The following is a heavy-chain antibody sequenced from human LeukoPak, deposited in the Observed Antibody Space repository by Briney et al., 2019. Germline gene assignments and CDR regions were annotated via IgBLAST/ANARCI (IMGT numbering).Heavy chain of an antibody. CDR1: GFTFSSYG. CDR2: IRYHGRDK. CDR3: ANSPYGDWSFDF. J-gene: IGHJ4*02. D-gene: IGHD4-17*01. Sequence: GGSLRLSCAASGFTFSSYGMHWVRQAPGEGLEWVAFIRYHGRDKYYGDSVKGRFTISRDNSRNTLYLQMDSLRGEDTAVYYCANSPYGDWSFDFWGQRTLVTVSS. V-gene: IGHV3-30*02.